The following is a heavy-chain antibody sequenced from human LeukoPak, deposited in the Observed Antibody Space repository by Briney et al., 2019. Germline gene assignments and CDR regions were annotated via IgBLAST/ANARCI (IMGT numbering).Heavy chain of an antibody. CDR3: GGGRVGIVTLFDY. CDR1: GGTFSSYA. J-gene: IGHJ4*02. V-gene: IGHV1-69*04. D-gene: IGHD2-21*01. Sequence: GASVKVSCKASGGTFSSYAISWVRQAPGQGLEWMGRIIPIFGIANYAQKFQGRVTITADKSTSTAYMELSSPRSEDTAVYYCGGGRVGIVTLFDYWGQGTLVTVSS. CDR2: IIPIFGIA.